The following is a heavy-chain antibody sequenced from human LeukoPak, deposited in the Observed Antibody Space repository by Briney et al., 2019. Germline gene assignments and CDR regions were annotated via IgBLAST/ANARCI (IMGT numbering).Heavy chain of an antibody. V-gene: IGHV4-59*08. D-gene: IGHD3-10*01. Sequence: SETLSLTCTVSGGSIGSYYWSWIRQPPGKGLEWIGYIYYTGSTNYNPSLESRVTISLDTSKNQFSLKLSSVTAADTAVYYCARQQYASGNSYYLDYWGQGTLVTVSS. CDR1: GGSIGSYY. CDR2: IYYTGST. J-gene: IGHJ4*02. CDR3: ARQQYASGNSYYLDY.